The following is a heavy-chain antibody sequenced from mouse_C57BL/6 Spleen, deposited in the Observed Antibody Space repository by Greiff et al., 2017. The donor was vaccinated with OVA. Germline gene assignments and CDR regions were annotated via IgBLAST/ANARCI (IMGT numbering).Heavy chain of an antibody. V-gene: IGHV1-15*01. CDR1: GYTFTDYE. CDR3: LIYYYGSSLYWYFDV. D-gene: IGHD1-1*01. CDR2: IDPETGGT. Sequence: VQLQQSGAELVRPGASVTLSCKASGYTFTDYEMHWVKQTPVHGLEWIGAIDPETGGTAYNQKFKGKAILTADKSSSTAYMELRSLTSEDTAVYYCLIYYYGSSLYWYFDVWGTGTTVTVSS. J-gene: IGHJ1*03.